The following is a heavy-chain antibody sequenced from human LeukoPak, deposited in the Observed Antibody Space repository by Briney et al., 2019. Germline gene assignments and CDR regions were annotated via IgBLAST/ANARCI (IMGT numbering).Heavy chain of an antibody. Sequence: SETLSLTCTVSGGSISNGDYYWTWIRQPPGKGLEWIGYVYYSGSTYYNPSLKSRLTISMDTSKNEFSLKLSSLTAADTAVSHCARVCCCFDSGSSPNWFDPWGQGTLVTVSS. D-gene: IGHD3-10*01. CDR1: GGSISNGDYY. CDR2: VYYSGST. J-gene: IGHJ5*02. V-gene: IGHV4-30-4*01. CDR3: ARVCCCFDSGSSPNWFDP.